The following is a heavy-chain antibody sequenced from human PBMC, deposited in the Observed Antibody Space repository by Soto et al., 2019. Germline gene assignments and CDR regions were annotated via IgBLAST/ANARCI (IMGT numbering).Heavy chain of an antibody. Sequence: EVQLVQSGAEVKKPGESLRISCKGSGYSFTSYWISWVRQMPGKGLEWMGRIDPSDSYTNYGPSFQGHVTISADKSISTAYLQWSSLKASDTAMYYCAHIARGYDYYYYGMDVWGQGTTVTVSS. CDR3: AHIARGYDYYYYGMDV. CDR1: GYSFTSYW. D-gene: IGHD2-21*01. CDR2: IDPSDSYT. V-gene: IGHV5-10-1*03. J-gene: IGHJ6*02.